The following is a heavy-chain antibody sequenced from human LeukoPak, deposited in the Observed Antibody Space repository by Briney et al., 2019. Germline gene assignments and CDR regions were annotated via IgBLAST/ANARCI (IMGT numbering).Heavy chain of an antibody. CDR2: LNSDARNT. J-gene: IGHJ3*02. V-gene: IGHV3-74*01. Sequence: GGALRLSCAAAGFTFTSYWMYWVRQAPGKGLVWVSRLNSDARNTNYADSVQSRFTISRDNAKNTLYLQINSLRVEDTAVYYCSSGLGDCDSFDIWGQGTMVTVSS. D-gene: IGHD2-21*02. CDR1: GFTFTSYW. CDR3: SSGLGDCDSFDI.